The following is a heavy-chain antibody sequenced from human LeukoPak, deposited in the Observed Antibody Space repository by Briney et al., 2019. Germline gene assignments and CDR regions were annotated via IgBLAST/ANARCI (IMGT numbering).Heavy chain of an antibody. CDR2: ISYDGSNK. Sequence: GRSLRLSCAASGFTFSSYAMHWVRQAPGKGLEWVAVISYDGSNKYYADSVKGRFTISRDNSKNTLYLQMNSLGAEDTAVYYCARDSDLGSYLDYWGQGTLVTVSS. CDR1: GFTFSSYA. D-gene: IGHD1-26*01. J-gene: IGHJ4*02. CDR3: ARDSDLGSYLDY. V-gene: IGHV3-30*04.